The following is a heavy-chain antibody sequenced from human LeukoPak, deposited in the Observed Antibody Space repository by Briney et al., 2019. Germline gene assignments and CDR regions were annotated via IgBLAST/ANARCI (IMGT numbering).Heavy chain of an antibody. Sequence: ASVKVSCKASGYTFTGYYMHWVRQAPGQGLEWMGWIDPNSGGTNYAQKFQHRVTMTRDSSLSAAYMELSRLRSDDTAVYYCARAGLWDFYDSSGYHNGAFDIWGQGTMVTVSS. J-gene: IGHJ3*02. CDR2: IDPNSGGT. D-gene: IGHD3-22*01. CDR3: ARAGLWDFYDSSGYHNGAFDI. V-gene: IGHV1-2*02. CDR1: GYTFTGYY.